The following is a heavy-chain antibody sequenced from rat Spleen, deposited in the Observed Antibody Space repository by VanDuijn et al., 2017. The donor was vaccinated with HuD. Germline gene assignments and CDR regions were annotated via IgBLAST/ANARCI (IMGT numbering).Heavy chain of an antibody. CDR3: ARRSDHFDY. J-gene: IGHJ2*01. CDR1: GFTFSDYG. CDR2: ISYDGSST. V-gene: IGHV5-29*01. Sequence: EVQLVESGGGLVRPGRSLKLSCAASGFTFSDYGMAWVRQAPTKGLEWVATISYDGSSTYYRDSVKGRFTISRDNAKSTLYLQMDSLRSEDTATYYCARRSDHFDYWGQGVMVTVSS.